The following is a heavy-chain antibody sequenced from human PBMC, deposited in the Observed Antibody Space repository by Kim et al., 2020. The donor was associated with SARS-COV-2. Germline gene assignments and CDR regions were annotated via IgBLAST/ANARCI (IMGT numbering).Heavy chain of an antibody. J-gene: IGHJ6*01. CDR3: ARHKRYSSGWYVAFYY. D-gene: IGHD6-19*01. Sequence: SETLSLTCTVSGGSLSSSSYYWGWIRQHPGKGLEWIGNTYYSGNTYYNPSLKSRVTISVDTSKNQFSLKLGSVTAADTAVYYCARHKRYSSGWYVAFYY. CDR1: GGSLSSSSYY. CDR2: TYYSGNT. V-gene: IGHV4-39*01.